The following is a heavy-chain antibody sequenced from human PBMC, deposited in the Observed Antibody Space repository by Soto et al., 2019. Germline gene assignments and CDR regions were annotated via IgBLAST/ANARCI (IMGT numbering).Heavy chain of an antibody. D-gene: IGHD3-16*01. CDR2: IWYDGSNK. CDR3: ARWGNWKVADY. V-gene: IGHV3-33*01. Sequence: GGSLRLSCAASGFTFSSHGMHWVRQAPGKGLEWVAVIWYDGSNKYYTDSVRGRFTISRDNYKNMLYLQMDSLRAEDTAIYYCARWGNWKVADYWGQGTLVTVSS. CDR1: GFTFSSHG. J-gene: IGHJ4*02.